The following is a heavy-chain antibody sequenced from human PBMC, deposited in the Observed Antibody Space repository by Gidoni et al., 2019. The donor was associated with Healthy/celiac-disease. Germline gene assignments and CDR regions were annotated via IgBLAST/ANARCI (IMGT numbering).Heavy chain of an antibody. CDR2: IWYDGSNK. D-gene: IGHD3-16*02. CDR3: FVGYQAFDI. CDR1: GFTFSSCG. J-gene: IGHJ3*02. Sequence: QVQRVESGGGVVQPGRSLRLSCAASGFTFSSCGMHWVRQAPGKGLEWVAVIWYDGSNKYYADSVKGRFTISRDNSKKTLYLQMNSLRAEDTALYYCFVGYQAFDIWGQGTMVTVSS. V-gene: IGHV3-33*01.